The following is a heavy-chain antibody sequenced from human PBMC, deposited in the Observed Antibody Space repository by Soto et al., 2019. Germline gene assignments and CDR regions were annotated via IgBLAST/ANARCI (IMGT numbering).Heavy chain of an antibody. J-gene: IGHJ6*02. Sequence: PSETLSLTCTVSGGSISSYYWSWVRQAPGKGLEWVSAISGSGSSKYYADSVKGRFTISRDNSKNTLYLQMNSLRAEDTAVYYCAKDILLDIVVVPAAMKVGMDVWGQGTTVTVSS. CDR3: AKDILLDIVVVPAAMKVGMDV. D-gene: IGHD2-2*01. V-gene: IGHV3-23*01. CDR2: ISGSGSSK. CDR1: GGSISSYY.